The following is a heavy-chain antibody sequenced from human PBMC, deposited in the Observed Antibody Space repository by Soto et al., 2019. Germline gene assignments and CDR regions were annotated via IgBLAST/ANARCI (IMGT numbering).Heavy chain of an antibody. J-gene: IGHJ6*03. CDR2: ISYEGSYK. CDR3: AKDWQRYDYYYYMDV. Sequence: GGSLRLSCAASGFTFSSYGMHWVRQAPGKGLEWVAVISYEGSYKYYAESVKGRFTISRDNAKNTLYLQMNSLRAEDTAVYYCAKDWQRYDYYYYMDVWGKGTTVTVSS. V-gene: IGHV3-30*18. CDR1: GFTFSSYG. D-gene: IGHD5-12*01.